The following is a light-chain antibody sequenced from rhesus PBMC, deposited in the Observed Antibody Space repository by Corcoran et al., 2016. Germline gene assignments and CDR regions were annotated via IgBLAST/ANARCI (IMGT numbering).Light chain of an antibody. Sequence: DIQMTQSPSALSASAGDRVTISCRASHNIYNKLARYQQKPGKAPKLLISTASSLQTGIPSRFSGSGAGTDFTLTISSLQPEDSAAYFCQHYYDNPYSFGQGTKVEIK. J-gene: IGKJ2*01. V-gene: IGKV1S8*01. CDR1: HNIYNK. CDR3: QHYYDNPYS. CDR2: TAS.